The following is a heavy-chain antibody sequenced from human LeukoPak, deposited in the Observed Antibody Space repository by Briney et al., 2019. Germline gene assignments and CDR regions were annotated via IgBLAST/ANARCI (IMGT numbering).Heavy chain of an antibody. J-gene: IGHJ5*02. CDR1: GYSFSNYW. CDR3: ARFHYYGSGSDNWFDP. Sequence: GESLKISCKGSGYSFSNYWIGWVRQMPGKGLEWMGIIYPGDSDTRYTPSLQGQVTMSADKSISTAYLQWSSLKASDTAMYYCARFHYYGSGSDNWFDPWGQGTPVTVSS. D-gene: IGHD3-10*01. V-gene: IGHV5-51*01. CDR2: IYPGDSDT.